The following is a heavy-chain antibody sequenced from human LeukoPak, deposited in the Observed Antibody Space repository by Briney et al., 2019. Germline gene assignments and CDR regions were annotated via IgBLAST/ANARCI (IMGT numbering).Heavy chain of an antibody. J-gene: IGHJ4*02. CDR3: ARGAGDFWSGYYSDFDY. D-gene: IGHD3-3*01. V-gene: IGHV3-33*01. Sequence: GGSLRLSCAASGFTFSSYAMHWVRQAPGKGLEWVAVIWYDGSNKYYADSVKGRFTISRDNSKNTLYLQMNSLRAEDTAVYYCARGAGDFWSGYYSDFDYWGQGTLVTVSS. CDR2: IWYDGSNK. CDR1: GFTFSSYA.